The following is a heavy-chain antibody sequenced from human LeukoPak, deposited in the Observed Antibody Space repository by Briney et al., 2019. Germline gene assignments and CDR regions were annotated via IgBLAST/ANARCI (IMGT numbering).Heavy chain of an antibody. D-gene: IGHD1-1*01. V-gene: IGHV3-30-3*01. CDR3: ARDRWHDGFDY. J-gene: IGHJ4*02. Sequence: GGSLRLSCAASGFSFTTCAMSWVRQAPGKGLEWVALISYDGSKKYYADSVKGRFTISRDNAKNSLYLQMNSLRDEDTAVYYCARDRWHDGFDYWGQGTLVTVSS. CDR2: ISYDGSKK. CDR1: GFSFTTCA.